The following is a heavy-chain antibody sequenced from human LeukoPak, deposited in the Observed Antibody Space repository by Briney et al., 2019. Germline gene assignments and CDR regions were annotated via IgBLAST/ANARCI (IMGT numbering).Heavy chain of an antibody. J-gene: IGHJ3*01. CDR1: GFNFITAA. CDR3: VKDIQLST. D-gene: IGHD5-24*01. Sequence: GGSLRLSCAASGFNFITAAMTWVRQAPGKGLEWVALIGSSGGSTYYADSVKGRFTISRDNSNHTLSLQMNSLRVEDTAIYYCVKDIQLSTWGLGTMVTVSS. V-gene: IGHV3-23*01. CDR2: IGSSGGST.